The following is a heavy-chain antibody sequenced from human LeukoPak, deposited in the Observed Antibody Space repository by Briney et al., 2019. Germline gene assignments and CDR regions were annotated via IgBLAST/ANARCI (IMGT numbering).Heavy chain of an antibody. J-gene: IGHJ6*03. CDR2: MNPNSGNT. Sequence: ASVKVSCKASGYTFTSYDINWVRQATGQGLEWMGWMNPNSGNTGYAQKFQGRVTMTGNTSISTAYMEPSSLRSEDTAVYYCARGNPGGYYYYMDVWGKGTTVTVSS. V-gene: IGHV1-8*01. CDR3: ARGNPGGYYYYMDV. D-gene: IGHD1-14*01. CDR1: GYTFTSYD.